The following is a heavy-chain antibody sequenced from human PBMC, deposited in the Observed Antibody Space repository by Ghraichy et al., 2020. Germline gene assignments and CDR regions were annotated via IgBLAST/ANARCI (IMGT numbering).Heavy chain of an antibody. J-gene: IGHJ4*02. CDR2: ISSSSSYI. Sequence: GESLNISCAASGFTFSSYSMNWVRQAPGKGLEWVSSISSSSSYIYYADSVKGRFTISRDNAKNSLYLQMNSLRAEDTAVYYCARDSVVVVAAPTDYWGQGTLVTVSS. CDR1: GFTFSSYS. CDR3: ARDSVVVVAAPTDY. V-gene: IGHV3-21*01. D-gene: IGHD2-15*01.